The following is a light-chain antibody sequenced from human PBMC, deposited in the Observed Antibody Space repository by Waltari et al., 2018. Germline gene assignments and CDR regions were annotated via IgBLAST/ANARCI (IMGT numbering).Light chain of an antibody. CDR1: ALSKQF. V-gene: IGLV3-25*03. Sequence: SYELTQPPSVSVSPGQTARITCSGDALSKQFGYWYQQKSGRAPVLLIYTDSGRPSGITERFSGSSSGTTVTLTISAVQPEDEADYYCQSAHSNGSDVVFGGGTKLTVL. J-gene: IGLJ2*01. CDR2: TDS. CDR3: QSAHSNGSDVV.